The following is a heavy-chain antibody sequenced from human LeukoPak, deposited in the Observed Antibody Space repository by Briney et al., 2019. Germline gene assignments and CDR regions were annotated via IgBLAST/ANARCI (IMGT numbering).Heavy chain of an antibody. CDR2: IYYSGST. CDR3: ARQLGRDGYNFLDY. Sequence: SETLSLTCTVSGGSISSYYWSWIRQPPGKGLEWMGYIYYSGSTNYNPSLKSRVTISVDTSKNQFSLKLSSVTAADTAVYYCARQLGRDGYNFLDYWGQGTLVTVSS. D-gene: IGHD5-24*01. V-gene: IGHV4-59*08. CDR1: GGSISSYY. J-gene: IGHJ4*02.